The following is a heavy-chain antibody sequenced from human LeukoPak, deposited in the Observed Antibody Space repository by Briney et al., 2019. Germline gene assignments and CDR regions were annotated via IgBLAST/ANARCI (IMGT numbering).Heavy chain of an antibody. J-gene: IGHJ3*02. Sequence: RSLRLSRAASGFTSSNYAMHWVRQAPGKGLEWVAVIWYDGSNEYHANSVKGRFTISRDNSKSTLYLQMNSLRAEDTAVYYCAREADCSGGNCYRGAFDIWGQGTMITVSS. CDR2: IWYDGSNE. CDR3: AREADCSGGNCYRGAFDI. V-gene: IGHV3-33*01. D-gene: IGHD2-15*01. CDR1: GFTSSNYA.